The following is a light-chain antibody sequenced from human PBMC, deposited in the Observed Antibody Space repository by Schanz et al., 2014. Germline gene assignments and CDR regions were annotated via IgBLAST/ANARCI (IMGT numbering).Light chain of an antibody. V-gene: IGLV1-40*01. CDR1: GSNIGAGYA. J-gene: IGLJ3*02. CDR3: GTWDSSLSAWV. Sequence: QSVLTQPPSVSGAPGQRATISCTGSGSNIGAGYAVHWYQQDPGAAPKLLIYGDYNRPSGVPDRFSGSKSGTSATLGITGLQTGDEADYYCGTWDSSLSAWVFGGGTKVTVL. CDR2: GDY.